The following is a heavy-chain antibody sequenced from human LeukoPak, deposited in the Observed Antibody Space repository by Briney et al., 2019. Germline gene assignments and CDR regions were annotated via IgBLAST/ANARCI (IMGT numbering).Heavy chain of an antibody. CDR3: ARVGYCSGSSCSYYFDY. D-gene: IGHD2-15*01. Sequence: ASVKLSGKASGYTFTSYGISWVRQAPGQGLEWMGWISAYNGNTNYAQKLQGRVTMTTDTSTSTAYTELRSLRSDDTAVYYCARVGYCSGSSCSYYFDYWGQGTLVTVSS. CDR1: GYTFTSYG. CDR2: ISAYNGNT. V-gene: IGHV1-18*01. J-gene: IGHJ4*02.